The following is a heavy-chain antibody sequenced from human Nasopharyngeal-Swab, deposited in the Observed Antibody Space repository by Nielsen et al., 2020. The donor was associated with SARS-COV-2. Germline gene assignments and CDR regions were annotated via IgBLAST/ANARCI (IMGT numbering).Heavy chain of an antibody. D-gene: IGHD5-12*01. J-gene: IGHJ4*02. Sequence: ASVKVSCKASGYTFSKYGIHWVRQAPAQGLEWMGWISSYNGNTNYAWTFQGRLTMTTDTSTSTAYMELRSLTSDDTAVYYCARPIGSSGYDQLAPISWGQGTLVTVSS. CDR2: ISSYNGNT. V-gene: IGHV1-18*04. CDR3: ARPIGSSGYDQLAPIS. CDR1: GYTFSKYG.